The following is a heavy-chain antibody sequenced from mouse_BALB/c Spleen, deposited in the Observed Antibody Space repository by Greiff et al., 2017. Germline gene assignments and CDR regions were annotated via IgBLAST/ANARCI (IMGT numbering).Heavy chain of an antibody. CDR3: ARGYGNDEGFAY. V-gene: IGHV5-4*02. CDR1: GFTFSDYY. Sequence: EVKLVESGGGLVKPGGSLKLSCAASGFTFSDYYMYWVRQTPEKRLEWVATISDGGSYTYYPDSVKGRFTISRDNAKNNLYLQMSSLKSEDTAMYYCARGYGNDEGFAYWGQGTLVTVSA. D-gene: IGHD2-2*01. CDR2: ISDGGSYT. J-gene: IGHJ3*01.